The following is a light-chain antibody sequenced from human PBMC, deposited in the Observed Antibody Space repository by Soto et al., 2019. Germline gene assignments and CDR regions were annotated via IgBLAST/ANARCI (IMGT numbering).Light chain of an antibody. CDR2: DVT. V-gene: IGLV2-14*03. CDR3: LSYTSSSTFGV. Sequence: QSVLTQPASVSGSPGQSITISCAGSSSDIGAYNYVSWYQHHPGKAPKLMIYDVTNRPSGVSDRFSGSKSGNTASLTIPGLQAEDEADYYCLSYTSSSTFGVFGGGTKVTVL. J-gene: IGLJ3*02. CDR1: SSDIGAYNY.